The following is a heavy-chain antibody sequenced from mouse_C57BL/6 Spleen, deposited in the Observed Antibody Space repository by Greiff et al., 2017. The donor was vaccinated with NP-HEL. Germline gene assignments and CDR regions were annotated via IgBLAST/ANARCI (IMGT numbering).Heavy chain of an antibody. V-gene: IGHV2-9-1*01. CDR1: GFSLTSYA. CDR3: ARNPKDGSSYRYYFDY. CDR2: IWTGGGT. J-gene: IGHJ2*01. Sequence: VQLVESGPGLVAPSQSLSITCTVSGFSLTSYAISWVRQPPGKGLEWLGVIWTGGGTNYNSALKSRLSISKDNSKSQVFLKMNSLQTDDTARYYCARNPKDGSSYRYYFDYWGQGTTLTVSS. D-gene: IGHD1-1*01.